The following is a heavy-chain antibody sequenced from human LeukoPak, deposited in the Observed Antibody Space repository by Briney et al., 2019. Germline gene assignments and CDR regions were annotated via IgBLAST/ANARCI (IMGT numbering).Heavy chain of an antibody. CDR1: GGSISSYY. Sequence: SETLSLTCTVSGGSISSYYWSWIRQPPGKGLEWIGYIYYSGSTNYNPSLKSRVTISVDTSKNQFSLKLSSVTAADTAVYYCARMYYYDSSGFSYFDYWGQGTLVTVSS. CDR2: IYYSGST. D-gene: IGHD3-22*01. CDR3: ARMYYYDSSGFSYFDY. V-gene: IGHV4-59*01. J-gene: IGHJ4*02.